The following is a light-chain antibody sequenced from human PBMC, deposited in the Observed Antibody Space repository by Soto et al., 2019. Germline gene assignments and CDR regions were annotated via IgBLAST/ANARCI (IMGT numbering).Light chain of an antibody. CDR2: DVS. CDR1: SSDVGGYNF. J-gene: IGLJ1*01. Sequence: QSALTQPASVSGSPGQSLTISCTGTSSDVGGYNFVSWYQQHPGKAPKFMIYDVSNRPSGVSNRFSGSKSGNTASLTISGLQAEDEAGYYCSSYSTISTYVFGTGTKVTVL. V-gene: IGLV2-14*01. CDR3: SSYSTISTYV.